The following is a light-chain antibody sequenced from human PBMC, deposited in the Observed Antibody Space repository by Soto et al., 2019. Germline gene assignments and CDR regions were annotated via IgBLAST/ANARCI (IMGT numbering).Light chain of an antibody. CDR3: QQYGGSPLT. CDR2: GAS. CDR1: QSVSSSF. Sequence: EIVLTQSPGTLSLSPGERATLSCRASQSVSSSFLAWYQQKPGQAPRLLVSGASSRATGIPDRFSGSGSGTDVTFTISRLEPEDFAVYYCQQYGGSPLTFGGGTKVEIK. V-gene: IGKV3-20*01. J-gene: IGKJ4*01.